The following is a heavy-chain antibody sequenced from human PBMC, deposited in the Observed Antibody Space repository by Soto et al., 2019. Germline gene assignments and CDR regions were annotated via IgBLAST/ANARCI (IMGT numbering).Heavy chain of an antibody. J-gene: IGHJ4*02. CDR1: GGSIGTYF. Sequence: QVQLQESGPGLVKPSETLSLNCSVSGGSIGTYFWGWIRQPPGKGLEWIGHIYYSGSTSYNPSLSSRVTISLDTSKNQLSLRLRSVSAADTAVYYCARSYGDLPDYWGQGNLVTVSS. D-gene: IGHD4-17*01. CDR3: ARSYGDLPDY. V-gene: IGHV4-59*08. CDR2: IYYSGST.